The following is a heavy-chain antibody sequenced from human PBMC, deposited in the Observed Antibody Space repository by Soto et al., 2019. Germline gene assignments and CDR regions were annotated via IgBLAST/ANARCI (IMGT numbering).Heavy chain of an antibody. V-gene: IGHV1-18*01. CDR2: ISAYNGNT. Sequence: ASVKVSCKASGYTFTSYGISWVRQAPGQGLEWMGWISAYNGNTNYAQKLQGRVTMTTDTSTSTAYMELRSLRSDDTAVYYCARGAGRGATHLGFGDAFDIWGQGTMVTVSS. CDR3: ARGAGRGATHLGFGDAFDI. J-gene: IGHJ3*02. CDR1: GYTFTSYG. D-gene: IGHD1-26*01.